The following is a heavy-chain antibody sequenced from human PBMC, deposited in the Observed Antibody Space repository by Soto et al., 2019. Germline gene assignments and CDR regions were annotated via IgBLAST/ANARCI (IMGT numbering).Heavy chain of an antibody. V-gene: IGHV3-30*18. CDR1: GFTFSSYG. J-gene: IGHJ6*02. CDR2: ISYDGSNK. CDR3: AKEIEAPAATILYYYYGMDV. Sequence: GGSLRLSCAASGFTFSSYGMHWVRQAPGKGLEWVAVISYDGSNKYYADSVKGRFTISRDNSKNTLYLQMNSLRAEDTAVYYCAKEIEAPAATILYYYYGMDVWGQGTTVTVSS. D-gene: IGHD2-2*01.